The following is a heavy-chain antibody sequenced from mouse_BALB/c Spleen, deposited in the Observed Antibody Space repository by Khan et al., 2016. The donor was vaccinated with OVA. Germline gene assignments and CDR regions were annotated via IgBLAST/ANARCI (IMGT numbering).Heavy chain of an antibody. Sequence: EVQLKESGPGLVKPSQSLSLTCTVTGYSITSGSGWNWIRHFPGNKLEWMGYISYSGSTNYNPSLKSRISITRDTSKNQFFLQLNSVTTEDTATYYCARTARIKYWGQGTTLTVSS. J-gene: IGHJ2*01. V-gene: IGHV3-2*02. CDR2: ISYSGST. D-gene: IGHD1-2*01. CDR1: GYSITSGSG. CDR3: ARTARIKY.